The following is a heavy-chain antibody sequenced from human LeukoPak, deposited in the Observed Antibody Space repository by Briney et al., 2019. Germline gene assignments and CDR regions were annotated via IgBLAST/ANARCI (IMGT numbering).Heavy chain of an antibody. CDR1: GGTFSSYA. V-gene: IGHV1-69*05. D-gene: IGHD4-17*01. Sequence: SVKVSCKASGGTFSSYAISWVRQAPGQGLEWIGGIIPIFGTANYAQKFQGRVTITTDESTSTAYMELSSLRSEDTAVYYCARDPRSYGDSYNWFDPWGQGTLVTVSS. CDR2: IIPIFGTA. J-gene: IGHJ5*02. CDR3: ARDPRSYGDSYNWFDP.